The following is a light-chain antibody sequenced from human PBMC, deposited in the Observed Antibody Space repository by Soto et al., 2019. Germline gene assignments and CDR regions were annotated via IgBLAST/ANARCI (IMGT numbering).Light chain of an antibody. V-gene: IGLV1-51*01. CDR1: RSNIGEKY. Sequence: QSVLTQPPSVSAAPGQTVTISCSGSRSNIGEKYVSWYQQFPGTAPKLLIYDNDKRPSEIPDRFSGSKSGTSATLGITGLQTGDEADYYCETWDVSLSAGVFGGGTKLTVL. J-gene: IGLJ2*01. CDR2: DND. CDR3: ETWDVSLSAGV.